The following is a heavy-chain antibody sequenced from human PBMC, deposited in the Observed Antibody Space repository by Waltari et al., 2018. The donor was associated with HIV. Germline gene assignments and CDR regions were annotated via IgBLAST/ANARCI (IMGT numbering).Heavy chain of an antibody. V-gene: IGHV3-15*05. CDR1: GLNFNDAW. D-gene: IGHD3-3*02. Sequence: EVQLVESGGGLLKAGESLRLSCAVSGLNFNDAWMSWIRQVPGKGLEWVGRIKSKTDGGTAIYAAPMKGRFTISRDDSKNTLYLEMSSLKTEDTGVYFCATVSIFYSFDYWGQGSLVTVSS. CDR2: IKSKTDGGTA. CDR3: ATVSIFYSFDY. J-gene: IGHJ4*02.